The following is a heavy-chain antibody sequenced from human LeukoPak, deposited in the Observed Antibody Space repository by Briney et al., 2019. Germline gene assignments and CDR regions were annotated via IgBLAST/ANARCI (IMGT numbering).Heavy chain of an antibody. CDR1: GFTFSSYW. CDR2: IKQDGSEK. D-gene: IGHD3-16*01. J-gene: IGHJ3*02. CDR3: EAFYYDESGWGDASDM. Sequence: PGGSLRLSCAASGFTFSSYWMSWVRQAPGKGLEWVANIKQDGSEKYYVDSVKGRFTISRDNAKNSLYLQMNRLRAEDTAVYYCEAFYYDESGWGDASDMWGQGTMVTVSS. V-gene: IGHV3-7*01.